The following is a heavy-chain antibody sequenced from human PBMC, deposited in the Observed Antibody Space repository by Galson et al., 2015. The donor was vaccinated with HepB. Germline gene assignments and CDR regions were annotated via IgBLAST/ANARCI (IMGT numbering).Heavy chain of an antibody. Sequence: SLRLSCAASAFPFRGYAMHWVRQAPGKGLQWVALISYDGSSEYYADSVKGRFTISRDNSKNTLYLQMNSLRAEDTAVYYCAKDLTTVVTGDAFDIWGQGTMVTVSS. V-gene: IGHV3-30*04. CDR3: AKDLTTVVTGDAFDI. D-gene: IGHD4-23*01. J-gene: IGHJ3*02. CDR1: AFPFRGYA. CDR2: ISYDGSSE.